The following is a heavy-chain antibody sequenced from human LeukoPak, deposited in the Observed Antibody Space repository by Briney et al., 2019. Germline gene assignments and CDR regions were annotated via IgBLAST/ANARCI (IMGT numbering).Heavy chain of an antibody. J-gene: IGHJ4*02. V-gene: IGHV3-15*01. CDR2: IKSKTDGETT. Sequence: ETLSLTCAVYGGSFSGYYWSWVRQAPGKGLEWIGRIKSKTDGETTNYAEPVRGRFTISRDDSKSAVYLQMNSLKIEDTAVYYCTTDLGTYYHGSQRLIPIDYWGQGTLVTVSS. CDR1: GGSFSGYY. D-gene: IGHD3-10*01. CDR3: TTDLGTYYHGSQRLIPIDY.